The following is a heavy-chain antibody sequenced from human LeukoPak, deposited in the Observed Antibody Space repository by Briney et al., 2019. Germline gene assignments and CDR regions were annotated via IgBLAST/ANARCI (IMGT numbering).Heavy chain of an antibody. CDR3: ARDLSSDWRNPYYFDY. D-gene: IGHD3-22*01. V-gene: IGHV1-18*01. CDR1: GYTYRSYG. J-gene: IGHJ4*02. Sequence: VSVQVSCKASGYTYRSYGISWVRQAPGQGLEWMGWISVYNGNTNYAQKLQGRVTMTTDTSTSTAYMELRSLRSDDTAVYYCARDLSSDWRNPYYFDYWGQGTLVTVSS. CDR2: ISVYNGNT.